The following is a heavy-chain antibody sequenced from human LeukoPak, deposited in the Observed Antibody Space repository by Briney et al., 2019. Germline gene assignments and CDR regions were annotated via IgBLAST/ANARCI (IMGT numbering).Heavy chain of an antibody. J-gene: IGHJ4*02. CDR3: ATELRWKDH. CDR1: GYTFTGYY. V-gene: IGHV1-8*02. CDR2: MKPNSGNT. D-gene: IGHD4-23*01. Sequence: ASVKVSCKACGYTFTGYYMHWVRQASGQGLEWMGYMKPNSGNTGYAQKFQGRVTMTRDTSISTAYMELSSLTSEDTAVYYCATELRWKDHWGQGTLVTVSS.